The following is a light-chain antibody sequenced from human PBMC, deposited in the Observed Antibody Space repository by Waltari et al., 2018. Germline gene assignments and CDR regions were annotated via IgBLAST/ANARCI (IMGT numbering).Light chain of an antibody. CDR1: QSVSSQ. J-gene: IGKJ1*01. V-gene: IGKV3-11*01. Sequence: EIVLTQPPATLSLSPGEGATLSCRASQSVSSQLVWYQQKRGQAPRLLIYDASNRATGIPARFSGSGSGTDFTLTISSLEPEDFAVYYCQQCNNSPPTFGQGTKVEIK. CDR2: DAS. CDR3: QQCNNSPPT.